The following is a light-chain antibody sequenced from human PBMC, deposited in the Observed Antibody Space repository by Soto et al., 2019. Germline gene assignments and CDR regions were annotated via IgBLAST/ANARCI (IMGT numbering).Light chain of an antibody. J-gene: IGLJ1*01. CDR2: DVS. Sequence: QSVLTQPRSVSGSPGQSVTISCTGTSSDVGGYNYVSWYQQHPGKAPKLMIYDVSKRPSGVPDRFSGSESGNTASLTISGLQAEDEADYYCCSYAGSYCYVFGTGTKVTVL. CDR3: CSYAGSYCYV. V-gene: IGLV2-11*01. CDR1: SSDVGGYNY.